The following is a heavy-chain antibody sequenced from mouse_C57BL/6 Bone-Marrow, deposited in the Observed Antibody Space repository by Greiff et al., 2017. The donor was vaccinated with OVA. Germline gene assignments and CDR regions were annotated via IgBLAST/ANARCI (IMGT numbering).Heavy chain of an antibody. CDR2: ISSGGSYT. CDR3: ARQWGLRYFDY. D-gene: IGHD3-3*01. V-gene: IGHV5-6*01. CDR1: GFTFSSYG. Sequence: EVQGVESGGDLVKPGGSLKLSCAASGFTFSSYGMSWVRQTPDKRLEWVATISSGGSYTYYPDSVKGRFTISRDNAKNTLYLQMSSLKSEDTAMYYCARQWGLRYFDYWGQGTTLTVSS. J-gene: IGHJ2*01.